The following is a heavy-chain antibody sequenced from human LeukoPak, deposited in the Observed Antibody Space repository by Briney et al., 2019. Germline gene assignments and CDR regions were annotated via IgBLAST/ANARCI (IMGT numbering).Heavy chain of an antibody. J-gene: IGHJ6*02. V-gene: IGHV3-21*01. CDR2: ISSSSSYI. CDR3: ARDRAPGYYYYGMDV. CDR1: GFTFSSYA. D-gene: IGHD2-8*02. Sequence: PGGSLRLSCAASGFTFSSYAMSWVRQAPGKGLEWVSSISSSSSYIYYADSVKGRFTISRDNAKNSLYLQMNSLRAEDTAVYYCARDRAPGYYYYGMDVWGQGTTVTVSS.